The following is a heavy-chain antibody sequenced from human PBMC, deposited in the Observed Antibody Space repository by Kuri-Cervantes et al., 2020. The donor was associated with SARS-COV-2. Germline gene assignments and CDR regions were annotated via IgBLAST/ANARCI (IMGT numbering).Heavy chain of an antibody. CDR3: ARGVGIRGYFDY. CDR1: GFTFDDYG. Sequence: GESLKISCAASGFTFDDYGMSWVRQAPGKGLEWVSGINWNGGSTGCADSVKGRFTLSRDNSKNTLYLQMNSLRAEDTAVYYCARGVGIRGYFDYWGQGTLVTVSS. CDR2: INWNGGST. D-gene: IGHD3-10*01. J-gene: IGHJ4*02. V-gene: IGHV3-20*04.